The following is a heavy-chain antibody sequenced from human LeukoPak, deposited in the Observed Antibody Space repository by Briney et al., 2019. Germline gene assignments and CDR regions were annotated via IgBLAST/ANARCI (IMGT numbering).Heavy chain of an antibody. CDR3: ASWGPPPYGSGSYHFDY. Sequence: SETLSLTCTVSGGSISSYYWSWIRQPPGKGLEWIGYIYYSGSTNYNPSLKSRVTISVDTSKNQFSLKLSSVTAADTAVYYCASWGPPPYGSGSYHFDYWGQGTLVTVSS. CDR1: GGSISSYY. D-gene: IGHD3-10*01. CDR2: IYYSGST. J-gene: IGHJ4*02. V-gene: IGHV4-59*01.